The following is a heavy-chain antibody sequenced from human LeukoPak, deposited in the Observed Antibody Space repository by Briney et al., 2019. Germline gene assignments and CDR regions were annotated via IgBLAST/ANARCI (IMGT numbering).Heavy chain of an antibody. V-gene: IGHV1-2*06. CDR1: GYTFTGYY. CDR2: INPNSGGT. D-gene: IGHD3-9*01. CDR3: ASNYDILTGYFRGAFDI. Sequence: ASVKVSCKASGYTFTGYYMHWVRQAPGQGLEWMGRINPNSGGTNYVQKFQGRVTMTRDTSISTAYMELSRLRSDDTAVYYCASNYDILTGYFRGAFDIWGQGTMVTVSS. J-gene: IGHJ3*02.